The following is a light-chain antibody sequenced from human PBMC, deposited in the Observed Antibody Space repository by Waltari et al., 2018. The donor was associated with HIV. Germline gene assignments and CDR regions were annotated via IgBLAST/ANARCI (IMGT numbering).Light chain of an antibody. CDR2: KTS. V-gene: IGKV1-5*03. CDR3: QHYDSYSKT. J-gene: IGKJ1*01. Sequence: DIQMTQPPSTLSASVGDSVTTICRASQSISGWLAWYQQKPGKAPKLLIYKTSSLESGVPSRFSGSGSGTEFTLTISSLQPDDFATYHCQHYDSYSKTFGQGTKVEIE. CDR1: QSISGW.